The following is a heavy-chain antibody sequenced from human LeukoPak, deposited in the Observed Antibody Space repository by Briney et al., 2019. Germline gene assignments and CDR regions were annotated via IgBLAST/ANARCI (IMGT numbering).Heavy chain of an antibody. V-gene: IGHV4-4*02. J-gene: IGHJ4*02. CDR1: GGSITSSNW. D-gene: IGHD6-13*01. CDR3: ARGGGYSTSYFDY. CDR2: IYQSGSP. Sequence: PSETLSLTCAVSGGSITSSNWWSWVRQPPGKGLEWIGEIYQSGSPNYNPSLKSRVTISVDKSKDQFSLKLSSVTAADTAVYYCARGGGYSTSYFDYWGRGTLVTVSS.